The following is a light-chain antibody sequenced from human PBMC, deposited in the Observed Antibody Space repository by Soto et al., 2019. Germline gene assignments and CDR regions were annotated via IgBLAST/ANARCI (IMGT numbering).Light chain of an antibody. Sequence: EIVLTQDPDTLSLSPGERATRSCRASQSVSSSYLAWYQQKPGQAPRLLIYGASSRATGIPDRFSGSGSGTDFTLSISRLEPEDFAVYYCQQFGRYRTFGQGTKVDIK. V-gene: IGKV3-20*01. CDR3: QQFGRYRT. CDR2: GAS. J-gene: IGKJ1*01. CDR1: QSVSSSY.